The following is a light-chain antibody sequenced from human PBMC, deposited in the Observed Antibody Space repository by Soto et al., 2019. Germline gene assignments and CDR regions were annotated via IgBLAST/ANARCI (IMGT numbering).Light chain of an antibody. V-gene: IGKV3-15*01. Sequence: TLSVSPGERATLSCRASQSVSSNLAWYQQKPGQAPRLLIYGASTRATGIPARFSGSGSGTEFTLTISSLPSEDFAVYYCQQSNNWPPWAFGQGTKVDIK. CDR1: QSVSSN. CDR3: QQSNNWPPWA. J-gene: IGKJ1*01. CDR2: GAS.